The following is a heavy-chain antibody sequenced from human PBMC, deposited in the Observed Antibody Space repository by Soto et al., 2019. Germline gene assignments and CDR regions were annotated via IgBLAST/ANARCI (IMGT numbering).Heavy chain of an antibody. CDR2: ISSSGSTI. J-gene: IGHJ4*02. CDR3: ASVSLAVALDY. D-gene: IGHD6-19*01. Sequence: PGGSLRLSCAASGFTFSSYEMNWVRQAPGKGLEWVSYISSSGSTIYYADSVKGRFTISRDNAKNSLYLQMSSLRAEDTAVYYCASVSLAVALDYWGQGTLVTVSS. CDR1: GFTFSSYE. V-gene: IGHV3-48*03.